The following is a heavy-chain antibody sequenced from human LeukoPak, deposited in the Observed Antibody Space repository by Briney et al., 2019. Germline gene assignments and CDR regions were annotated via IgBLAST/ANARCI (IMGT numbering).Heavy chain of an antibody. V-gene: IGHV3-11*04. CDR3: ARDILSYGEYEENWFDP. Sequence: KAGGSLRLSSAASGFTFSDYYMSWIRQAPGKGLEWVSYISSSGSTIYYADSVKGRFTISRDNAKNSLYLQMNSLRAEDTAVYYCARDILSYGEYEENWFDPWGQGTLVTVSS. CDR2: ISSSGSTI. CDR1: GFTFSDYY. D-gene: IGHD4-17*01. J-gene: IGHJ5*02.